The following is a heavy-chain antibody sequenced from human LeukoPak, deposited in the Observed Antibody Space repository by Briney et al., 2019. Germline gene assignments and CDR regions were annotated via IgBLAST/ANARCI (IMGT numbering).Heavy chain of an antibody. CDR2: ISGGGGST. CDR3: AKDLWGFVEVAAILDY. D-gene: IGHD2-15*01. Sequence: GGTLRLSCTASGFTFSNYGMNWVRQAPGKGLEWVSVISGGGGSTYYADSVKGRFTISRDNSKKTLYLLMNSLRAEDTALYYCAKDLWGFVEVAAILDYWGQGTLVTVSS. CDR1: GFTFSNYG. J-gene: IGHJ4*02. V-gene: IGHV3-23*01.